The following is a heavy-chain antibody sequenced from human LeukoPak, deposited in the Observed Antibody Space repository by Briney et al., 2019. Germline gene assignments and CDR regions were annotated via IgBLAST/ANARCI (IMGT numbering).Heavy chain of an antibody. Sequence: SETLSLTCTVSGCSMRKSYWNWIRQPPGKGLEWIGYIYSSGSTNYNPSLKSRVTISLDTSRTQSSLDLTSATAADTAVYYCARGRPHLDYFDYWRQGTVVTVSS. V-gene: IGHV4-59*01. CDR2: IYSSGST. J-gene: IGHJ4*02. CDR3: ARGRPHLDYFDY. CDR1: GCSMRKSY.